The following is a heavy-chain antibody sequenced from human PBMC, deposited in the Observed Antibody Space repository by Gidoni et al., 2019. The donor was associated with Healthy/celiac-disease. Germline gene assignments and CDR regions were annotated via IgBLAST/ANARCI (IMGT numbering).Heavy chain of an antibody. J-gene: IGHJ4*02. V-gene: IGHV4-61*02. CDR2: IYTSGST. CDR3: ARVGFWSGYETIDY. D-gene: IGHD3-3*01. Sequence: QVQLQESGPGLVKPSQTLSLTCTVSGGSIRSGSYYWSWIRQPAGKGLEWIGRIYTSGSTNYNPSLKSRVTISVDTSKNQFSLKLSSVTAADTAVYYCARVGFWSGYETIDYWGQGTLVTVSS. CDR1: GGSIRSGSYY.